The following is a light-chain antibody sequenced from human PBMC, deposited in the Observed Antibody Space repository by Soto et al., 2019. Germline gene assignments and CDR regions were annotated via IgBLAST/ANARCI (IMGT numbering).Light chain of an antibody. CDR3: QQYNNWPLWT. CDR2: GAS. J-gene: IGKJ1*01. CDR1: QSVSSSY. Sequence: EIVLTQSPGTLSLSPGERATLSCRASQSVSSSYLAWYQQEPGQAPRLLIYGASTRATGIPARFSGSGSGTEFTLTISCLQSEDFAVYYCQQYNNWPLWTFGRGTKVDI. V-gene: IGKV3-15*01.